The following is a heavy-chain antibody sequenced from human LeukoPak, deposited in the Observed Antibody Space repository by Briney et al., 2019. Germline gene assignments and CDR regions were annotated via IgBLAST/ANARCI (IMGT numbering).Heavy chain of an antibody. CDR3: ARGTSRLDY. CDR2: IWNDGHNK. V-gene: IGHV3-33*01. J-gene: IGHJ4*02. CDR1: GFTFISYG. Sequence: GGSLRLSCAASGFTFISYGMHWVRQAPGKGLEWVAVIWNDGHNKYYADSVKGRFTISRDNSKNTPYLQMNSLRAEDTAVYYCARGTSRLDYWGQGTLVTVSS. D-gene: IGHD2-2*01.